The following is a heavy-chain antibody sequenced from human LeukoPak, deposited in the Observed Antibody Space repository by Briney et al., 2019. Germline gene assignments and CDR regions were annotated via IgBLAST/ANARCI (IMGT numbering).Heavy chain of an antibody. D-gene: IGHD5-24*01. CDR1: GGSISSGGYS. V-gene: IGHV4-30-2*03. Sequence: PSQTLSLTCAVSGGSISSGGYSWSWIRQPPGKGLEWIGYIYHSGSTYYNPSLKSRVTISVDTSKNQFSLKLSSVTAADTAVYYCARRRRDGHNYPFDYWGQGTLVTVSS. J-gene: IGHJ4*02. CDR3: ARRRRDGHNYPFDY. CDR2: IYHSGST.